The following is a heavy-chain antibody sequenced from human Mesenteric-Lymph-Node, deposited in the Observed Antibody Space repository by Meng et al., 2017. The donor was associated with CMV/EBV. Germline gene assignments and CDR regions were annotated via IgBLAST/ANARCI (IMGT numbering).Heavy chain of an antibody. CDR1: GFTFSRYW. D-gene: IGHD4-17*01. J-gene: IGHJ4*02. Sequence: GESLKISCAASGFTFSRYWMHWVRQAPGKGLVWVSHINSDGSSTSNADSVKGRFTISRDTAKNSVYLQMDSLRAEDTALYYCARDVGRGRYGDYVPYWGQGTLVTVSS. CDR2: INSDGSST. V-gene: IGHV3-74*01. CDR3: ARDVGRGRYGDYVPY.